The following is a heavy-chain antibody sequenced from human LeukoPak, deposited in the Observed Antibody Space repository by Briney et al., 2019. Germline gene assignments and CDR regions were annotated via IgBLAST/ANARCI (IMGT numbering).Heavy chain of an antibody. D-gene: IGHD6-13*01. CDR1: GFTFSSYA. V-gene: IGHV3-23*01. J-gene: IGHJ4*02. CDR2: ISSSGDNT. CDR3: AKRGSSWYYFDY. Sequence: PGGSLRLSCAASGFTFSSYAMNWVRQAPGKGVEWVSAISSSGDNTYYADSVKGRVTISRDNSRNTLSLQLNSLRADDTAVYYCAKRGSSWYYFDYWGQGTLVTVSS.